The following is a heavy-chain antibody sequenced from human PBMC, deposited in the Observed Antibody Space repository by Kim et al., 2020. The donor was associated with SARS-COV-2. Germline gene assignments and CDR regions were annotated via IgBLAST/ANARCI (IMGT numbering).Heavy chain of an antibody. D-gene: IGHD6-13*01. CDR1: GGSISSSSYY. J-gene: IGHJ4*02. Sequence: SETLSLTCTVSGGSISSSSYYWGWIRQPPGKGLEWIGSIYYSGSTYYNPSLKSRVTISVDTSKNQFSLKLSSVTAADTAVYYCAMDMGIAAAGVFDYWGQGTLVTVSS. CDR3: AMDMGIAAAGVFDY. V-gene: IGHV4-39*01. CDR2: IYYSGST.